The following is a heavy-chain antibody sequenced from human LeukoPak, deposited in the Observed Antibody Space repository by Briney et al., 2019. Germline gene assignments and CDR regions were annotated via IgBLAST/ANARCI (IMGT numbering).Heavy chain of an antibody. CDR3: VFEGRADAFDI. D-gene: IGHD3-10*01. Sequence: GGSLRLSCAASGFTFSSYGMHWVRQAPGKGLEWVAVISYDGSNKYYADSVKGRFTISRDNAKNTLYLQMNSLRAEDTAVYYCVFEGRADAFDIWGQGGMVSVS. CDR1: GFTFSSYG. CDR2: ISYDGSNK. J-gene: IGHJ3*02. V-gene: IGHV3-30*03.